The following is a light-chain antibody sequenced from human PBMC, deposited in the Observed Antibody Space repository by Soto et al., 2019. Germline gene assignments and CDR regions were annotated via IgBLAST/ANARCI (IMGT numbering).Light chain of an antibody. CDR3: QQRQICPPIS. CDR1: QSVSSY. V-gene: IGKV3-11*01. Sequence: PCERGIISTKTSQSVSSYLAWYQQKPGQAPRLLIYDASNRATGIPARFTGSGSGTDFNLTISSVVPVESGLSCCQQRQICPPISSGQGTRLENK. J-gene: IGKJ5*01. CDR2: DAS.